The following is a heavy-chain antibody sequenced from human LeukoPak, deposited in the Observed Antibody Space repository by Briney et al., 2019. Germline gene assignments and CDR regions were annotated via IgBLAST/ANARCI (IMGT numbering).Heavy chain of an antibody. Sequence: SQTLSLTCTVSGGSISSGGYYWSWIRQPPGKGLEWIGYIYHSGSTYYNPSLKSRVTISVDRSKNQFSLKLSSVTAADTAVYYCARDSFQAAADLFDYWGQGTLVTVSS. V-gene: IGHV4-30-2*01. D-gene: IGHD6-13*01. CDR1: GGSISSGGYY. J-gene: IGHJ4*02. CDR2: IYHSGST. CDR3: ARDSFQAAADLFDY.